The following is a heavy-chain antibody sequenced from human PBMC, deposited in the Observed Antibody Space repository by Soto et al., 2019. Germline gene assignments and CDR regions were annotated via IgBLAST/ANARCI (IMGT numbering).Heavy chain of an antibody. D-gene: IGHD6-13*01. V-gene: IGHV4-59*08. J-gene: IGHJ5*02. CDR1: GGSISSYY. CDR3: ARHGPTWTSSWYSPWFDP. CDR2: VYYSGST. Sequence: PSETLSLTCTVSGGSISSYYWSWIRQPPGKGLEWIGYVYYSGSTNYNPSLKSRVTISVDTSKNQFSLKLSSVTAADTAVYYCARHGPTWTSSWYSPWFDPWGQGTLVTVSS.